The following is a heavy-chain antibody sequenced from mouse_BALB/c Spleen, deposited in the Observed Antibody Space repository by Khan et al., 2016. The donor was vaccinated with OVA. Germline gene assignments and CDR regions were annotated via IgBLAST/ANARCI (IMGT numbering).Heavy chain of an antibody. D-gene: IGHD2-14*01. CDR3: ARGGYGGFAY. CDR2: IFPGSVST. CDR1: GYTFSSYW. J-gene: IGHJ3*01. Sequence: QVRLQQSGGDLMKPGASVKISCKATGYTFSSYWIEWVKQRPGHGLEWIGQIFPGSVSTTYNEKFKGKATFTADTSSNTAYMQLSSLTSEDSAVYYCARGGYGGFAYWGQGTLVPVSA. V-gene: IGHV1-9*01.